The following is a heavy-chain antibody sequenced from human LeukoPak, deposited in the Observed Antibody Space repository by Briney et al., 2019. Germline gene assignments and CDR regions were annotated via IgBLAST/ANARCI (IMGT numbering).Heavy chain of an antibody. V-gene: IGHV3-53*01. CDR1: GFTVSSNY. CDR3: ARPFVDRFTGNYYYYYMDV. J-gene: IGHJ6*03. D-gene: IGHD3-10*01. CDR2: IYSGGST. Sequence: GGSPRLSCAASGFTVSSNYMSWVRQAPGKGLEWVSVIYSGGSTYYADSVKGRFTISRDDSKNTLYLQMNSLRAEDTAVYYCARPFVDRFTGNYYYYYMDVWGKGTTVAVSS.